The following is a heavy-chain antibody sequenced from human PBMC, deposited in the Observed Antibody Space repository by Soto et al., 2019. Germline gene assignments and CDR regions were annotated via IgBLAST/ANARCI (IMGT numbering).Heavy chain of an antibody. CDR3: ARDSEDIVVVPAAKPSTGMDV. V-gene: IGHV5-51*01. Sequence: PGESLKISCKGSGYSFTSYWIGWVRQMPGKGLEWMGIIYPGDSDTRYSPSFQGQVTISADKSISTAYLQWSSLKAADTAVYYCARDSEDIVVVPAAKPSTGMDVWGQGTTVTVSS. D-gene: IGHD2-2*02. CDR1: GYSFTSYW. J-gene: IGHJ6*02. CDR2: IYPGDSDT.